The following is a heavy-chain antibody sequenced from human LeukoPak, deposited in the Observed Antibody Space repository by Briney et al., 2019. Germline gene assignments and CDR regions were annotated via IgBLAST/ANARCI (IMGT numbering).Heavy chain of an antibody. V-gene: IGHV4-59*01. Sequence: PAETLSLTCAVYGGSFSGYYWSWVRQPPGKGLEWIGYIYYSGSTNYNPSLKSRGTISVDTSKNQFSLRLSSVTAADTAVYYCARHRYYYDSSGYYYQPWGQGTLVTVSS. CDR1: GGSFSGYY. CDR2: IYYSGST. J-gene: IGHJ5*02. CDR3: ARHRYYYDSSGYYYQP. D-gene: IGHD3-22*01.